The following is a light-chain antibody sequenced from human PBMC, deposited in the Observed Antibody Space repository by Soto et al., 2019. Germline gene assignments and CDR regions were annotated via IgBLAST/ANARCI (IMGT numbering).Light chain of an antibody. CDR3: QQYYSFPPT. CDR1: QSISSY. Sequence: IPMTQSPSTLSASVGDRVTITCRASQSISSYLAWYQQKPGKAPELLIYAASTLQSGVPSRFSGSGSGTDFTLTISCLQSEDFATYYCQQYYSFPPTFGQGTKVDIK. CDR2: AAS. J-gene: IGKJ1*01. V-gene: IGKV1-8*01.